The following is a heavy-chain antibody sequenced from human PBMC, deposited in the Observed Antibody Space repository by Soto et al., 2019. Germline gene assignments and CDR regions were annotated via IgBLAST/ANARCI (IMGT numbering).Heavy chain of an antibody. J-gene: IGHJ4*02. CDR2: IYYSGST. CDR1: GCSISSSSYY. D-gene: IGHD3-3*01. CDR3: ARADTIFGEYFDY. V-gene: IGHV4-39*01. Sequence: SETLSLTCTFSGCSISSSSYYWGWIRQPPGKGLEWIGSIYYSGSTYYNPSLKSRVTISVDTSKNQFSLKLSSVTAADTAVYYCARADTIFGEYFDYWGQGTLVPVSS.